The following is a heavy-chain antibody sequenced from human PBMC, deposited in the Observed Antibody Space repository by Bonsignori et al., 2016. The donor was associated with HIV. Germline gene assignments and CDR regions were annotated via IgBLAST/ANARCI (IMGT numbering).Heavy chain of an antibody. CDR2: IYPGDSDT. J-gene: IGHJ4*02. V-gene: IGHV5-51*01. Sequence: VRQAPGKGLEWMGIIYPGDSDTRYSPSFQGQVTISADKSISTAYLQWSSLKASDTAMYYCARAPLSWSYYGLIYFDYWGQGTLVTVSS. D-gene: IGHD1-26*01. CDR3: ARAPLSWSYYGLIYFDY.